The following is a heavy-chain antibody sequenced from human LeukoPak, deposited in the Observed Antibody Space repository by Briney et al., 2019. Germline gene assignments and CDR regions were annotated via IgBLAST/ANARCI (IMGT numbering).Heavy chain of an antibody. CDR1: GFTVSSNY. Sequence: GGSLRLSCAASGFTVSSNYMSWVRQAPGKGLEWVSVFYSGGSTNYADSVKGRFTISRHNSKNTLYLQMNSLRPEDTAVYYCARGFENYYGMHVWGQGTTVTVSS. V-gene: IGHV3-53*04. J-gene: IGHJ6*02. D-gene: IGHD3-9*01. CDR3: ARGFENYYGMHV. CDR2: FYSGGST.